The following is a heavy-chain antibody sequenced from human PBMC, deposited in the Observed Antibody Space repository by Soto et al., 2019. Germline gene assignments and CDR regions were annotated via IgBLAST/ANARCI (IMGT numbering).Heavy chain of an antibody. CDR3: AKGSVFGEQWDY. Sequence: EVQLLESGGGLVQPGGSLRLSCAASGFTFSSYAMSWVRQAPGKGLEWVSAISGSGGNTYYADSVKGRFTISRDNSKNTLYLQMNSLRAEDTAVYYCAKGSVFGEQWDYWGQGTLVTVSS. D-gene: IGHD6-19*01. V-gene: IGHV3-23*01. CDR2: ISGSGGNT. J-gene: IGHJ4*02. CDR1: GFTFSSYA.